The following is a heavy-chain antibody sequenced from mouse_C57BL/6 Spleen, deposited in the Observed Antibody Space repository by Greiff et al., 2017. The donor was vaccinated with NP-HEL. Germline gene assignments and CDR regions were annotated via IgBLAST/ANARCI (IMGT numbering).Heavy chain of an antibody. D-gene: IGHD2-3*01. CDR1: GFTFSNYW. CDR3: TDDGYYVGYAMDY. J-gene: IGHJ4*01. V-gene: IGHV6-3*01. Sequence: DVKLVESGGGLVQPGGSMKLSCVASGFTFSNYWMNWVRQSPEKGLEWVAQIRLKSDNYATHYAESVKGRFTISRDDSKSSVYLQMNNLRAEDTGIYYCTDDGYYVGYAMDYWGQGTSVTVSS. CDR2: IRLKSDNYAT.